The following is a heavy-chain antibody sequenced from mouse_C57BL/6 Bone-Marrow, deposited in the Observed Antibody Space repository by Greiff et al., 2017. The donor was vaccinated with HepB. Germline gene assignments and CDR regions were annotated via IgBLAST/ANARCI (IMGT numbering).Heavy chain of an antibody. CDR3: AREGIHYYAMDY. J-gene: IGHJ4*01. CDR2: IHPNSGST. V-gene: IGHV1-64*01. Sequence: QVQLQQPGAELVKPGASVKLSCKASGYTFTSYWMHWVKQRPGQGLEWIGMIHPNSGSTKYNEKFKGKATLTVDTSSSTAYMELHSLTSEDSAVYFCAREGIHYYAMDYWGQGTSVTVSS. CDR1: GYTFTSYW.